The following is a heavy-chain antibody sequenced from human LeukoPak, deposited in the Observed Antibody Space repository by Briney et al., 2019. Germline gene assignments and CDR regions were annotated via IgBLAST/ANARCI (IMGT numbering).Heavy chain of an antibody. V-gene: IGHV3-21*01. CDR1: GFPFSHCT. CDR3: ARDFGWGGALDI. D-gene: IGHD6-19*01. Sequence: GGSLRLSCAASGFPFSHCTMNWVRRAPGKGLEWVSLITSSSTYVESADSVKGRFTISRDNAKNSLSLQMNSLRAEDTAVYYCARDFGWGGALDIWGQGTMVTVSS. CDR2: ITSSSTYV. J-gene: IGHJ3*02.